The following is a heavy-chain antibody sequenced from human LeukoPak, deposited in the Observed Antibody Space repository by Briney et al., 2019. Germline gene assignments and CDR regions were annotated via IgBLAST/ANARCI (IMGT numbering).Heavy chain of an antibody. D-gene: IGHD3-22*01. Sequence: GGSLRLSCAASGFTFSSYEMHWVRQAPGKGLEWVSYISFSGSTIYYADSVKGRFTISRDNAKNSLYVQMNSLRAEDTAVYYCARGGYYDSSGYYYVGYFHHWGQGTLVTVSS. CDR2: ISFSGSTI. CDR3: ARGGYYDSSGYYYVGYFHH. CDR1: GFTFSSYE. V-gene: IGHV3-48*03. J-gene: IGHJ1*01.